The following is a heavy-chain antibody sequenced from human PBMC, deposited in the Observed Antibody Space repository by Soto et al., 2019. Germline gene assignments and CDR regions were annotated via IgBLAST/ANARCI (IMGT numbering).Heavy chain of an antibody. J-gene: IGHJ4*02. V-gene: IGHV3-7*01. Sequence: EVQLVQSGGDLVQPGGSLRLSCVASGFTFSTYWMTWVRQAPGMGLEWVAGIKEDASEELYVDSVKGRFSVSRDKAKNSLYLQLNSLSAEDSAVYYCSTAISSPFSNFDYWGQGSLFTVSS. CDR1: GFTFSTYW. CDR2: IKEDASEE. CDR3: STAISSPFSNFDY. D-gene: IGHD2-2*01.